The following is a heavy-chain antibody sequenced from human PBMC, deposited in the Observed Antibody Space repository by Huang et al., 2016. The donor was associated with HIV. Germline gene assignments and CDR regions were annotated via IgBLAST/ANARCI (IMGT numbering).Heavy chain of an antibody. Sequence: QVYLVESGGGVVQPGRSLTLSCVASGFSFYDYGIHWVRQAPGKGLEWVALISYDGNGKCYRDSLRGRFIISRDNSKNTVSLQMNSLRVDDTAIYYCTKEGSNYGEHDFWGQGTLVTVS. V-gene: IGHV3-30*18. CDR2: ISYDGNGK. D-gene: IGHD4-17*01. J-gene: IGHJ4*02. CDR1: GFSFYDYG. CDR3: TKEGSNYGEHDF.